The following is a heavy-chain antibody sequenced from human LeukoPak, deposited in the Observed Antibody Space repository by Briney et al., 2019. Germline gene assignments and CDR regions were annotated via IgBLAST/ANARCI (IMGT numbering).Heavy chain of an antibody. V-gene: IGHV3-49*03. CDR1: GFTFGDYA. Sequence: GGSLRLSCTASGFTFGDYAMSWFRQAPGKGLEWVGFIRSKAYGGTTEYAASVKGRFTISRDDSKSIAYLQMNSLKTEDTAVYYCTREDGSGWYSYYYYMDVWGKGTTVTVSS. CDR3: TREDGSGWYSYYYYMDV. CDR2: IRSKAYGGTT. J-gene: IGHJ6*03. D-gene: IGHD6-19*01.